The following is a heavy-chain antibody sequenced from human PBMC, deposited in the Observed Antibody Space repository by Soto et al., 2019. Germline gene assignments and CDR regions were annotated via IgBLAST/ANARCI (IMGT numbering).Heavy chain of an antibody. CDR1: GFTFSDFA. J-gene: IGHJ5*02. CDR2: ISPLGDYI. Sequence: PGGYLRLSCAASGFTFSDFAFSWVRQAPGKGLEWVSAISPLGDYIYYADSVRGRFTFSRDNSRNTLYLHMNGLRVDDAALYYCARQQNSETVAAANPLISWGEGTMVTVFS. CDR3: ARQQNSETVAAANPLIS. D-gene: IGHD6-25*01. V-gene: IGHV3-23*01.